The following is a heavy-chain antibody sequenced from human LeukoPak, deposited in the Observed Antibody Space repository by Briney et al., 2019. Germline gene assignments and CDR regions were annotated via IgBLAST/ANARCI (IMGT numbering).Heavy chain of an antibody. D-gene: IGHD3-16*01. J-gene: IGHJ3*02. CDR1: GFPFTNAW. Sequence: GGPLSLSFPASGFPFTNAWMSWVRKAQGKGLRWVGRFKSKTSGWTSDYAAPVKGRFTISRDDSQNTLFLQMNSLKTEDTAVYYCTTGATYSPGAFDIWGQGTMVSVSS. CDR3: TTGATYSPGAFDI. CDR2: FKSKTSGWTS. V-gene: IGHV3-15*01.